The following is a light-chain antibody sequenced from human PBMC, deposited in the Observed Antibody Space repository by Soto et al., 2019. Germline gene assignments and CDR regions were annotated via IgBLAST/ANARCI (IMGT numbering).Light chain of an antibody. CDR3: QHRREWHPGAS. CDR2: DAS. J-gene: IGKJ4*01. CDR1: QSIATN. V-gene: IGKV3-11*01. Sequence: EIVLTQSPAILSLSPGEGATLSCRASQSIATNLAWYQQKPGQPPRLLIYDASDRATGIPARFSGSGSGADFTPPISSLEPEDVAVYYCQHRREWHPGASFGGGTKVEI.